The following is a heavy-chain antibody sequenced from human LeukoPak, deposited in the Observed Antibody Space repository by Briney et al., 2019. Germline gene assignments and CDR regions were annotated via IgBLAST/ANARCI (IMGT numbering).Heavy chain of an antibody. J-gene: IGHJ6*03. V-gene: IGHV4-59*01. CDR1: AASISSYY. CDR2: IYYTGST. Sequence: KPSETLSLTCTVFAASISSYYWSWIRPPPGEGLEWIGYIYYTGSTNYNPSLRSRVTISVDTSANQFSLKLTSGTAADTAVYHCARGRSMGYYYMDVWGKGTTVTVSS. CDR3: ARGRSMGYYYMDV.